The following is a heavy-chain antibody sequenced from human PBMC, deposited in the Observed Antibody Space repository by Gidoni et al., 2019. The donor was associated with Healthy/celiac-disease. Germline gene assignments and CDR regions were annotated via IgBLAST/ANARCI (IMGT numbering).Heavy chain of an antibody. V-gene: IGHV3-33*01. CDR2: IWYDGSNK. Sequence: QVQLVESGGGVVQPGRSLRLSCAASGFTFSSYGMHWVRQAPGKGLEWVAVIWYDGSNKYYADSVKGRFTISRDNSKNTLYLQMNSLRAEDTAVYYCASDVFDCSGGSCYSEDYYGMDVWGQGTTVTVSS. D-gene: IGHD2-15*01. CDR1: GFTFSSYG. CDR3: ASDVFDCSGGSCYSEDYYGMDV. J-gene: IGHJ6*02.